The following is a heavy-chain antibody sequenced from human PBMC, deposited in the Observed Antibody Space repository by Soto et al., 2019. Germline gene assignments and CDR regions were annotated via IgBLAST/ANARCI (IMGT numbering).Heavy chain of an antibody. Sequence: QVQLVESGGGVVQPGRSLRLSCAASGFTFSSYGMHWVRQAPGKGLEWVAVISYDGSNKYYADSVKGRFTISRDNSKNPLYLQMNSLRAEDTAVYYCAKAEFQLLCSFQHWGQGTLVTASS. D-gene: IGHD2-2*01. CDR2: ISYDGSNK. V-gene: IGHV3-30*18. CDR1: GFTFSSYG. CDR3: AKAEFQLLCSFQH. J-gene: IGHJ1*01.